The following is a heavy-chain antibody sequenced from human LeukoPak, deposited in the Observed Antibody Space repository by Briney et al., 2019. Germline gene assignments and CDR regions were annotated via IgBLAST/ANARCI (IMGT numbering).Heavy chain of an antibody. Sequence: SETLSLTCTVSGGSISSGGYYWSWIRQHPGKGLEWIGYIYYSGSTYYNPSLKSRVTISVDTSKNQFSLKLSSVTAADTAVYYCASSIKKDIAVVPAATSFDYWGQGTLVTVSS. V-gene: IGHV4-31*03. J-gene: IGHJ4*02. CDR3: ASSIKKDIAVVPAATSFDY. CDR1: GGSISSGGYY. CDR2: IYYSGST. D-gene: IGHD2-2*01.